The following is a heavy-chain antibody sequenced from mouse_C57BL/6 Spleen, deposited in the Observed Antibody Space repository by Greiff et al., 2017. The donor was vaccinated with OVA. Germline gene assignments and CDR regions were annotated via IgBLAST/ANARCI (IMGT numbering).Heavy chain of an antibody. CDR1: GFSFNTYA. V-gene: IGHV10-1*01. J-gene: IGHJ4*01. D-gene: IGHD2-3*01. CDR2: IRSKSNNYAT. CDR3: VRQGDGYLFYAMDY. Sequence: EAGGGLVQPKGSLKLSCAASGFSFNTYAMNWVRQAPGKGLEWVARIRSKSNNYATYYADSVKDRFTISRDDSESMLYLQMNNLKTEDTAMYYCVRQGDGYLFYAMDYWGQGTSVTVSS.